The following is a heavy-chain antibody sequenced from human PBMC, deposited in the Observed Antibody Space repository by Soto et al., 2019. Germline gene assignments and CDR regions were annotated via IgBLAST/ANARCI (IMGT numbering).Heavy chain of an antibody. CDR1: GGTISSGGYS. CDR3: ASTHGAYCGGDCYSFDY. D-gene: IGHD2-21*02. J-gene: IGHJ4*02. Sequence: PLSLTNAVSGGTISSGGYSCSCIRQPPGKGLEWIGYIYHSGSTYYNPSLKSRVTISMDTSKNQFSLNLNSVTAADTAVYYCASTHGAYCGGDCYSFDYWGQGSLVTVS. CDR2: IYHSGST. V-gene: IGHV4-30-2*02.